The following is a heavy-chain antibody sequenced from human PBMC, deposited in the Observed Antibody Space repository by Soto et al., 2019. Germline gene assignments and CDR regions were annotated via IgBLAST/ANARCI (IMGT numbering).Heavy chain of an antibody. Sequence: PGGSLRLSCAASGFTFSSYAMSWVRQAPGKGLEWVSAISGSGGSTYYADSVKGRFTISRDNSKNTLYLQMNSLRAEDTAVYYCAKDHDYGDYAHYYGMDVWGQGTTVTVSS. CDR2: ISGSGGST. CDR1: GFTFSSYA. J-gene: IGHJ6*02. D-gene: IGHD4-17*01. V-gene: IGHV3-23*01. CDR3: AKDHDYGDYAHYYGMDV.